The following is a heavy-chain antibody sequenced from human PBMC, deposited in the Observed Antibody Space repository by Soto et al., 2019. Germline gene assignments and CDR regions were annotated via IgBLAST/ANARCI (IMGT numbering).Heavy chain of an antibody. CDR3: ARANIVATQGFY. Sequence: QVQLVQSGAEVKKPGSSVKVSCKASGGTFSSYTISWVRQAPGQGVEWMGRIIPILGIANYAQKFQGRVTITADKSTSTAYMELSSLRSEDTAVYYCARANIVATQGFYWGQGTLVTVSS. CDR1: GGTFSSYT. J-gene: IGHJ4*02. V-gene: IGHV1-69*02. CDR2: IIPILGIA. D-gene: IGHD5-12*01.